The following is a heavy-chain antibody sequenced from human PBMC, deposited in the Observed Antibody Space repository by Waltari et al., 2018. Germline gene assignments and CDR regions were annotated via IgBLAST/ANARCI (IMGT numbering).Heavy chain of an antibody. CDR1: GFTFSSYA. CDR2: ISGSGGST. CDR3: AVVVAATPFNY. V-gene: IGHV3-23*04. D-gene: IGHD2-15*01. Sequence: EVQLVESGGGLVQPGGSLRLSCAASGFTFSSYAMSWVRQAPGKGLEVVSAISGSGGSTYYADSGKGRFTNSKDNSKNTLDLQMNSLRAEDTAVYYCAVVVAATPFNYWGQGTLVTVSS. J-gene: IGHJ4*02.